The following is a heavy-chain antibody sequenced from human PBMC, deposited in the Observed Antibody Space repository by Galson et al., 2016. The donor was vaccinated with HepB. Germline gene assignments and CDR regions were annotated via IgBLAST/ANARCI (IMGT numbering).Heavy chain of an antibody. Sequence: SETLSLTCTVSGAFIRSSTFYWGWIRQPPGKGLEWIGSICYNGATKYNPSLESRVTISVDTSKNQFSLKLSSVTAADTTIYYCARHRTGYSSSWSFWGQGTLVTVSS. J-gene: IGHJ4*02. D-gene: IGHD6-13*01. CDR2: ICYNGAT. V-gene: IGHV4-39*01. CDR1: GAFIRSSTFY. CDR3: ARHRTGYSSSWSF.